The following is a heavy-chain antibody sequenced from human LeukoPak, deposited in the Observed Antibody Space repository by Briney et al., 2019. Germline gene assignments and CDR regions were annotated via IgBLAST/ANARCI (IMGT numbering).Heavy chain of an antibody. D-gene: IGHD2-15*01. J-gene: IGHJ4*02. CDR1: GFTFSRSA. V-gene: IGHV3-33*06. CDR2: IWYDGSNK. CDR3: AKDRLEYCSGGSCYYFDY. Sequence: GGSLRLSCAASGFTFSRSAMHWVRQAPGKGLEWVAVIWYDGSNKYYADSVKGRFTISRDNSKNTLYLQMNSLRAEDTAVYYCAKDRLEYCSGGSCYYFDYWGQGTLVTVSS.